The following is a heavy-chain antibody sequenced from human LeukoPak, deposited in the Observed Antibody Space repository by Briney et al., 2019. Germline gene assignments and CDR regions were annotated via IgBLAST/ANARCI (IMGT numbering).Heavy chain of an antibody. Sequence: SETLSLTCTVSGGSISSYYWSWIRQPPGKGLECIGYIYYSGRSDYNPSLKSRVTISVDTSKNQFSLKLNSVTAADTAVYYCARVGTYSLHSYYFDYWGPGTLVTVSS. CDR2: IYYSGRS. CDR1: GGSISSYY. J-gene: IGHJ4*02. D-gene: IGHD4-11*01. V-gene: IGHV4-59*01. CDR3: ARVGTYSLHSYYFDY.